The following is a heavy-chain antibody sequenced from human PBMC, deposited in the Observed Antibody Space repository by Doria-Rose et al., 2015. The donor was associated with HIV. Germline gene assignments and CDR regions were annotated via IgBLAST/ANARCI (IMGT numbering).Heavy chain of an antibody. Sequence: QITLKESSPVLVKPTETLTLTCTVSGVSLSSPGMGVSWIRQPPGKALEWLANIFSDDERSYKTSLKSRLTISRGTSESQVVLTITDMDPVDTATYYCARIKSSRWYHKYYFDFWGQGTLVIVSA. CDR1: GVSLSSPGMG. J-gene: IGHJ4*02. D-gene: IGHD6-13*01. V-gene: IGHV2-26*01. CDR2: IFSDDER. CDR3: ARIKSSRWYHKYYFDF.